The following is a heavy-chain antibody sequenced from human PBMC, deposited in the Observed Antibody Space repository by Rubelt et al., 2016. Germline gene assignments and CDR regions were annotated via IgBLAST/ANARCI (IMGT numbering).Heavy chain of an antibody. CDR3: ARHGAGSSPVKI. V-gene: IGHV4-59*08. Sequence: QVQLQQWGARLLKPSEALSLTCAVFGGSFSGSYWTWIRQPPGKGLEWIGYIYYSGSTNYSPSLKSRVTISVDTSRNQFSRKLSSVTAADRAVYYCARHGAGSSPVKIWGQGTMVTVSS. CDR2: IYYSGST. CDR1: GGSFSGSY. J-gene: IGHJ3*02. D-gene: IGHD3-10*01.